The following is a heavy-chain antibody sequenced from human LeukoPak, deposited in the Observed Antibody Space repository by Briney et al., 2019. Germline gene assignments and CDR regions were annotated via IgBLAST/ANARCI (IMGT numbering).Heavy chain of an antibody. CDR2: FNSEGGT. Sequence: PGGSLRLSCPASGFPSSTNWLHWVRQAAGKGLVWVSRFNSEGGTNYADSVKGRFTISRENAKNTLFLQMNSLRAEDTAVYYCARDSNARFGYCPHDYWGQGTLVTVSS. CDR3: ARDSNARFGYCPHDY. V-gene: IGHV3-74*01. CDR1: GFPSSTNW. D-gene: IGHD3-22*01. J-gene: IGHJ4*02.